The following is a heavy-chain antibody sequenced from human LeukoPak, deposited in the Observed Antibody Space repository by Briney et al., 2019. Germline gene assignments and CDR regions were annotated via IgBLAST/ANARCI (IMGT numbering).Heavy chain of an antibody. J-gene: IGHJ5*02. V-gene: IGHV3-7*01. D-gene: IGHD2-2*01. CDR2: IKQDGSEQ. CDR3: ARGRKVPAAMGNWFDP. CDR1: GFTFSTYW. Sequence: GGSLRLSCAASGFTFSTYWMSWVRQAPGKGLEWVANIKQDGSEQFYVDSVKGRFTISRDNAKNSLYLQMNNLRGEDTAVYYCARGRKVPAAMGNWFDPWGQGTLVTVSS.